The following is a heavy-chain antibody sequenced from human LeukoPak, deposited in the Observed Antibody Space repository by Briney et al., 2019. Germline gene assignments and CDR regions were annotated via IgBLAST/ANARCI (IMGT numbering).Heavy chain of an antibody. V-gene: IGHV3-74*01. CDR2: IKSDGSST. CDR1: GFTFSSYW. J-gene: IGHJ4*02. Sequence: GGSLRLSCAVSGFTFSSYWMHWVRQTPGKGLVWVSRIKSDGSSTSHADSVKGRFTISRDNAKNTMYLQMNSLRGEDTAVYYCARGPWKYYLDYWGQGTLVTVSS. D-gene: IGHD3-16*01. CDR3: ARGPWKYYLDY.